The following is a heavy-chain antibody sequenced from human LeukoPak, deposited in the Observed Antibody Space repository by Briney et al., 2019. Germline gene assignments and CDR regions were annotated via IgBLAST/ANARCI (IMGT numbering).Heavy chain of an antibody. CDR2: INPNSGGT. CDR3: ARDVVDAIWFGGPLDY. CDR1: GYTFTGYY. J-gene: IGHJ4*02. V-gene: IGHV1-2*02. D-gene: IGHD3-10*01. Sequence: ASVKVSCKASGYTFTGYYMHWVRQAPGQGLEWMGWINPNSGGTNFAQKFQGRVTMTRDTSISTAYMELSRLRSDDTAVYYCARDVVDAIWFGGPLDYWGQGTLVTVSS.